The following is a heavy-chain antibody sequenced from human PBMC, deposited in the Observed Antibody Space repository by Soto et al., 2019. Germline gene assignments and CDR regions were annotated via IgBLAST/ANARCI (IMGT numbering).Heavy chain of an antibody. V-gene: IGHV4-59*08. CDR2: IYYSGIT. CDR3: ARPRGIAPAVWYFDL. J-gene: IGHJ2*01. Sequence: QVQLQESGPGLVKPSETLSLTCTVSGGSISSHYWSWIRQPPGRGLEWIGFIYYSGITDSNTSLKSRVTISLATSKNQLSLRLSSVTAADTAVYYCARPRGIAPAVWYFDLWGRGTLVTVSS. D-gene: IGHD6-13*01. CDR1: GGSISSHY.